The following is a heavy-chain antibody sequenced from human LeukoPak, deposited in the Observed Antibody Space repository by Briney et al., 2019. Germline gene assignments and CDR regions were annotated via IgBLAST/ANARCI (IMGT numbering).Heavy chain of an antibody. CDR1: GYTFTCYY. J-gene: IGHJ4*02. D-gene: IGHD6-19*01. V-gene: IGHV1-2*02. CDR2: NNPNGGST. CDR3: GRDSSGCYGPLDY. Sequence: ASVSVSCTASGYTFTCYYMYWVCHGPGQGIEWMGWNNPNGGSTNYAQKFEGRVTMTRDTTISAAYKELSMLRSDDAAEYYCGRDSSGCYGPLDYWGQGTLVTVSS.